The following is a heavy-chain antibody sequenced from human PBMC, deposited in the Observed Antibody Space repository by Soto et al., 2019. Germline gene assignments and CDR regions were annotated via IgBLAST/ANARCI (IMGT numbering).Heavy chain of an antibody. D-gene: IGHD2-15*01. Sequence: QLQLQESGSGLVKPSQTLSLTCAVSGGSISSGGYSWSWIRQPPGKGLEWIGYIYHSGSTYYNPSLRSRVTISVDRSKNQSSLKLSSVTAADAAVYCCARGQVVAAQHWGQGTLVTVSS. CDR2: IYHSGST. CDR3: ARGQVVAAQH. V-gene: IGHV4-30-2*01. CDR1: GGSISSGGYS. J-gene: IGHJ4*02.